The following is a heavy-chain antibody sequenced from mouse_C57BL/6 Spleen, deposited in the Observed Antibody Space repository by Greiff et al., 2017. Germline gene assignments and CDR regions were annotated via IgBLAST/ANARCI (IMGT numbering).Heavy chain of an antibody. CDR2: ITPSNGGT. CDR1: VYTFTSYW. D-gene: IGHD2-4*01. V-gene: IGHV1-53*01. CDR3: ARWGTYDYDDAMDY. Sequence: QVQLQHPVTELVKPGASVKLSCKASVYTFTSYWMHWVKQRPGQGLEWIGNITPSNGGTHYNEKFKSKATLTVDKSTSKAYMQLSRLTSEDSAVDYGARWGTYDYDDAMDYWGQGTSVTGPS. J-gene: IGHJ4*01.